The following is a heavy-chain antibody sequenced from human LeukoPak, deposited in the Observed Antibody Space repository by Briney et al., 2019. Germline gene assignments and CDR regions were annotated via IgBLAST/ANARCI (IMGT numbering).Heavy chain of an antibody. CDR1: GGSISSGGYY. Sequence: SETLSLTCTVSGGSISSGGYYWSWIRQHPGKGLEWIGYIYYSGSTHYNPSLKSRVTISVDTSKNQFSLKLSSVTAADTAVYYCAREGRYYDSSGYYSSNYFDYWGQGTLVTVSS. CDR2: IYYSGST. D-gene: IGHD3-22*01. V-gene: IGHV4-31*03. J-gene: IGHJ4*02. CDR3: AREGRYYDSSGYYSSNYFDY.